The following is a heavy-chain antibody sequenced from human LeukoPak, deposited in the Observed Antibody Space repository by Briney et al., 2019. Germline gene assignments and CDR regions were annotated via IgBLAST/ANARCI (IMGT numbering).Heavy chain of an antibody. D-gene: IGHD2-2*02. Sequence: SETLSLTCTVSGYSISSGYYWGWIRQPPGKGLEWIGSIYHSGSTYYNPYLKSRVTISVDTSKNQFSLKLSSVTAADTAVYYCARAGGYCSSTSCYSWYDYWGQGTLVTVSS. CDR1: GYSISSGYY. V-gene: IGHV4-38-2*02. CDR2: IYHSGST. J-gene: IGHJ4*02. CDR3: ARAGGYCSSTSCYSWYDY.